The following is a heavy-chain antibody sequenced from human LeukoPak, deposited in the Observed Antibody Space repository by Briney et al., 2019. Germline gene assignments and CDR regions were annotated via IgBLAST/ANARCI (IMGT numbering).Heavy chain of an antibody. CDR2: IKQDGSEK. V-gene: IGHV3-7*01. D-gene: IGHD3-10*01. CDR1: GFTFSSYW. J-gene: IGHJ3*02. Sequence: GGSLRLSCAASGFTFSSYWMSWVRQAPGKGLEWVANIKQDGSEKYYVDFVKGRFTISRDNAKNSLYLQMNSLRAEDTAVYYCARDRREQLLWFGERDAFDIWGQGTMVTVSS. CDR3: ARDRREQLLWFGERDAFDI.